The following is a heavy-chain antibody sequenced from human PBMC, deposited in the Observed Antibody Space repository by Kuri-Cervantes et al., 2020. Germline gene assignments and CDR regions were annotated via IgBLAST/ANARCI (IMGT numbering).Heavy chain of an antibody. Sequence: ASVKVSCKASGGTFSSYAISWVRQAPGQGLEWMGWINPNSGNTGYAQKFQGRATMTRNTSISTAYMELSSLRSEDTAVYYCALTYYNFWSRNRNDAFDIWGQGTMVTVSS. CDR3: ALTYYNFWSRNRNDAFDI. D-gene: IGHD3-3*01. CDR2: INPNSGNT. V-gene: IGHV1-8*02. J-gene: IGHJ3*02. CDR1: GGTFSSYA.